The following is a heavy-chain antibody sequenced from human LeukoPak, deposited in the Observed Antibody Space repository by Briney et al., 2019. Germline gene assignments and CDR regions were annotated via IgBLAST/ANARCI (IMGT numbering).Heavy chain of an antibody. CDR2: ISSSSSYI. Sequence: GGSLRLSCAASGFTFSSYSMNWVRQAPGKGLEWVSSISSSSSYIYYADSVKGRFTISRDNAKNSLYLQMNSMRAEDTAVYYCARSHYGSGSYNNDYWGQGTLVTVSS. CDR3: ARSHYGSGSYNNDY. V-gene: IGHV3-21*01. CDR1: GFTFSSYS. D-gene: IGHD3-10*01. J-gene: IGHJ4*02.